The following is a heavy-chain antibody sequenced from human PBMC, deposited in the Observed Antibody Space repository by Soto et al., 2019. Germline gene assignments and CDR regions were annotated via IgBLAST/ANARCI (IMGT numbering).Heavy chain of an antibody. D-gene: IGHD3-10*01. CDR1: GFTFSSYA. J-gene: IGHJ4*02. V-gene: IGHV3-23*01. CDR3: AKQRASGSYSSFDY. CDR2: ISGSGGST. Sequence: EVQLLESGGGLVQPGGSRRLSCAASGFTFSSYAMSWVRQAPGKGLEWVSAISGSGGSTHYADSVKGRFTISRDNSKNTLYVQMSSLRAEDTAVYYCAKQRASGSYSSFDYWGQGTLVTVSS.